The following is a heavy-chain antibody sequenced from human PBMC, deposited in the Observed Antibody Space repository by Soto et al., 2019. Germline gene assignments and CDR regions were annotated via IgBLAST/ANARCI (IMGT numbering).Heavy chain of an antibody. CDR3: ARGGRAVAGYYYYYGMDV. Sequence: QVQLVQSGAEVKKPGASVKVSCKASGYTFTGYYMHWVRQAPGQGLEWMGWINPNSGGTNYAQKFQGWVTMTRDTSISTSYMELSRLRSDYTAVYYCARGGRAVAGYYYYYGMDVWGQGTTVTVSS. CDR2: INPNSGGT. V-gene: IGHV1-2*04. J-gene: IGHJ6*02. D-gene: IGHD6-19*01. CDR1: GYTFTGYY.